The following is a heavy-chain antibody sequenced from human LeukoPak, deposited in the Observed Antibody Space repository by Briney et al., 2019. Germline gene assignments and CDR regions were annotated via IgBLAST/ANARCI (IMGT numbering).Heavy chain of an antibody. V-gene: IGHV3-23*01. CDR2: ISGSGGST. Sequence: GGTLRLSCAASGFTFSNYGMSWVRQAPGKGLEWVSAISGSGGSTYYADSLKGRFTISRDDSKNTLYLQMNSLRAEDTAVYYCAKGLWDILVVPDAPFDYWGQGTLVTVSS. D-gene: IGHD2-2*01. CDR3: AKGLWDILVVPDAPFDY. CDR1: GFTFSNYG. J-gene: IGHJ4*02.